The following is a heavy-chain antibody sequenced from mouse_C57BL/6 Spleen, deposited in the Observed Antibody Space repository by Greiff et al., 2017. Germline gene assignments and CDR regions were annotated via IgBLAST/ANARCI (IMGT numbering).Heavy chain of an antibody. V-gene: IGHV10-1*01. CDR3: VRSYDYEGYFDV. CDR2: IRSKSNNYAT. J-gene: IGHJ1*03. D-gene: IGHD2-4*01. Sequence: EVKLMESGGGLVQPKGSLKLSCAASGFSFNTYAMNWVRQAPGKGLEWVARIRSKSNNYATYYADSVKDRFTISRDDSESMLYLQMNNLKTEDTAMYYCVRSYDYEGYFDVWGTGTTVTVSS. CDR1: GFSFNTYA.